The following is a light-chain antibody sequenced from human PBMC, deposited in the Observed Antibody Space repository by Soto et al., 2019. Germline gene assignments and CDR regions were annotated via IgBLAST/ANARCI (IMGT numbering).Light chain of an antibody. Sequence: DIQMTQSPSTLSASVADRVTITCRASQSISSWLAWYQQRPRKAPKLLIYDASSLESGVPSRFSGSGSGTESTLNISSLQPDDFAPYYCQQYNSYSTFGRGTKVDIK. CDR2: DAS. J-gene: IGKJ3*01. CDR3: QQYNSYST. CDR1: QSISSW. V-gene: IGKV1-5*01.